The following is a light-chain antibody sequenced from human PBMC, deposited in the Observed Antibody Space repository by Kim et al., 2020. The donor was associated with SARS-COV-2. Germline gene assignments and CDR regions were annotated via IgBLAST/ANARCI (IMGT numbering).Light chain of an antibody. CDR2: KAS. Sequence: DIQMTQSPSTLSASVGDRVTITCRASQSISSWLAWYQQKPGKAPKLLIYKASSLESGVPSRFSGSGSGTKFTLTVSSLQPDDFAIYDCQQYNSEPWTFGHGTKVDIK. J-gene: IGKJ1*01. CDR1: QSISSW. V-gene: IGKV1-5*03. CDR3: QQYNSEPWT.